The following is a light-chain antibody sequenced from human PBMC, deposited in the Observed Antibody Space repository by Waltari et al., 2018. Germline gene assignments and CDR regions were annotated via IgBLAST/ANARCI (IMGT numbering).Light chain of an antibody. V-gene: IGLV2-14*01. CDR2: DVI. J-gene: IGLJ2*01. CDR3: SSQSSNDVVL. Sequence: QSALTQPASVSGSPGQSVTIFCAGTSNDVGGNNYVPWYQEHPGQAPSVIIYDVIERPSGGSDRFSGSKSGNTASLTISGLQAEDEADYYCSSQSSNDVVLFGGGTKLTVL. CDR1: SNDVGGNNY.